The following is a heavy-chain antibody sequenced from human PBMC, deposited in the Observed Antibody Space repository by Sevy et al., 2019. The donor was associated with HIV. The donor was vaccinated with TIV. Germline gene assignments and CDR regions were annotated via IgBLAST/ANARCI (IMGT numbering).Heavy chain of an antibody. CDR2: IIPIFGTA. J-gene: IGHJ1*01. V-gene: IGHV1-69*06. Sequence: ASVKVSCKASGGTFSSYAISWVRQAPGQGLEWMGGIIPIFGTANYAQKFQGRVTITADKSTSTAYMELSSLRSEDTAVYYCASHYYDSSHFQHWGQSTLVTVSS. D-gene: IGHD3-22*01. CDR1: GGTFSSYA. CDR3: ASHYYDSSHFQH.